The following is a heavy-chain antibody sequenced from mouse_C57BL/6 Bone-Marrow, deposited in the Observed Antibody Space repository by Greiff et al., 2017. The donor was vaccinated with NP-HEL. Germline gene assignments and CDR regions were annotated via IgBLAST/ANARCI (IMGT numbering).Heavy chain of an antibody. V-gene: IGHV1-50*01. J-gene: IGHJ3*01. CDR2: IDPSDSYT. CDR3: ARWIYYDYDGFAY. Sequence: VQLQQPGAELVKPGASVKLSCKASGYTFTSYWMQWVKQRPGQGLEWIGEIDPSDSYTNYNQKFKGKATLTVDTSSSTAYMQLSSLTSEDSAVYYCARWIYYDYDGFAYWGQGTLVTVSA. D-gene: IGHD2-4*01. CDR1: GYTFTSYW.